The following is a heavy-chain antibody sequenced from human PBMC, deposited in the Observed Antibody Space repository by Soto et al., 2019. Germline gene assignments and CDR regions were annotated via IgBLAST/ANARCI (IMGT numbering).Heavy chain of an antibody. CDR3: AKGNQSYDFWSGYSLYYYYGMDV. Sequence: GGSLRLSCAASGFTLSSYAMSWVRQAPGKGLEWVSAISGSGGSTYYADSVKGRFTISRDNSKNTLYLQMNSLRAEDTAVYYCAKGNQSYDFWSGYSLYYYYGMDVWGQGTTVTVSS. CDR2: ISGSGGST. D-gene: IGHD3-3*01. CDR1: GFTLSSYA. J-gene: IGHJ6*02. V-gene: IGHV3-23*01.